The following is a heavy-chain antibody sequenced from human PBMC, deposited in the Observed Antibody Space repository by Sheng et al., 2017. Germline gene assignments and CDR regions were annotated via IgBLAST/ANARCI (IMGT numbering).Heavy chain of an antibody. J-gene: IGHJ4*02. V-gene: IGHV4-38-2*02. Sequence: QVQLHESGPGLVKPSETLSLTCSVSGYSLSSGYYWGWMRQPPGRGLEWVGSIFHSGNTYYTPSLQSRVIISIDTSKNQFSLRLSSVTAADTAVYYCASFXGGSQYSYFNYWGQGTLVTVSS. CDR3: ASFXGGSQYSYFNY. D-gene: IGHD1-26*01. CDR1: GYSLSSGYY. CDR2: IFHSGNT.